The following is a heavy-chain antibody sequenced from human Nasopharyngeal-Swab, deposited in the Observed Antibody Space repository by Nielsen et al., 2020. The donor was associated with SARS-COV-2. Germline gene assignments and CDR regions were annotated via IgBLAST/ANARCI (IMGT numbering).Heavy chain of an antibody. J-gene: IGHJ6*02. Sequence: WIRQPPGKGLEWIGYIYHSGSTYYNPSLKSRVTISVDRSKNQFSLKLSPVTAADTAVYYCASVRGYYYGMDVWGQGTTVTVSS. D-gene: IGHD3-10*01. CDR2: IYHSGST. CDR3: ASVRGYYYGMDV. V-gene: IGHV4-30-2*01.